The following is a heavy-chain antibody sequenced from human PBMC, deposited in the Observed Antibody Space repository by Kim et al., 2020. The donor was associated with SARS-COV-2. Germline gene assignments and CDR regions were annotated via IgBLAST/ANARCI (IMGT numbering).Heavy chain of an antibody. D-gene: IGHD6-19*01. V-gene: IGHV1-69*13. CDR3: ARDPLRGAVAGDDY. Sequence: SVKVSCKASGGTFSSYAISWVRQAPGQGLEWMGGIIPIFGAANYAQKFQGRVTITADESTSTAYMELSSLRSEDTAVYYCARDPLRGAVAGDDYWGQGTLVTVSS. J-gene: IGHJ4*02. CDR1: GGTFSSYA. CDR2: IIPIFGAA.